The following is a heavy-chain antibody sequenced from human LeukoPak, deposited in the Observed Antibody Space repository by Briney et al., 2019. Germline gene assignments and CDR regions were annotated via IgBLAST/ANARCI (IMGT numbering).Heavy chain of an antibody. D-gene: IGHD3-10*01. Sequence: GGSLRLSCAASGFTVSSNYMSWVRQAPGKGLEWVSVIYSGGSTYYADSVKGRFTISRDNSKNTVNLQMNSLRPEDTAVYYCARDTPSSGLDYWGQGTQVTVFS. CDR3: ARDTPSSGLDY. V-gene: IGHV3-53*01. J-gene: IGHJ4*02. CDR2: IYSGGST. CDR1: GFTVSSNY.